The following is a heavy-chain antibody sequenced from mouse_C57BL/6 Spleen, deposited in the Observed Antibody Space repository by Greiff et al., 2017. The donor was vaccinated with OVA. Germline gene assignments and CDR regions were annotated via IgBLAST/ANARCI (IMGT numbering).Heavy chain of an antibody. J-gene: IGHJ2*01. CDR1: GFTFSDYY. CDR2: INYDGSST. Sequence: DVKLVESEGGLVQPGSSMKLSCTASGFTFSDYYMAWVRQVPEKGLEWVANINYDGSSTYYLDSLKSRFIISRDNAKNILYLQMSSLKSEDTATYYCARCALSSPYYFDYWGQGTTLTVSS. V-gene: IGHV5-16*01. CDR3: ARCALSSPYYFDY. D-gene: IGHD1-1*01.